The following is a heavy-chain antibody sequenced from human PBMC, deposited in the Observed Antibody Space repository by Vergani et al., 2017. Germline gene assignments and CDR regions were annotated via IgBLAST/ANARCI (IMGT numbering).Heavy chain of an antibody. Sequence: EVQLVESGGGLVQPGRSLRLSCAASGFTFDDYAMHWVRQAPGKGLEWVSGISWNSGSIGYADSVKGRFTISRDNAKNSLYLQMNSLRAEDTAVYYCAALSIDYGDYGSFYYYYYGMDVWGQGTTVTVSS. CDR3: AALSIDYGDYGSFYYYYYGMDV. V-gene: IGHV3-9*01. J-gene: IGHJ6*02. CDR2: ISWNSGSI. CDR1: GFTFDDYA. D-gene: IGHD4-17*01.